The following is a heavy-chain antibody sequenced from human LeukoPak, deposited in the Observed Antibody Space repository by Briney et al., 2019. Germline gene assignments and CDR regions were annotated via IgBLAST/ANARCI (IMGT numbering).Heavy chain of an antibody. CDR1: GGSISSYY. D-gene: IGHD3-22*01. V-gene: IGHV4-59*01. J-gene: IGHJ5*02. CDR2: IYYSGST. Sequence: SETLSLTCTVSGGSISSYYWSWIRQPPGKGLEWVGYIYYSGSTNYNPSLNSRVTISVDTSKNQFSLKLSSVTAADTAVYYCARAGRIVVDNWFDPWGQGTLVTVSS. CDR3: ARAGRIVVDNWFDP.